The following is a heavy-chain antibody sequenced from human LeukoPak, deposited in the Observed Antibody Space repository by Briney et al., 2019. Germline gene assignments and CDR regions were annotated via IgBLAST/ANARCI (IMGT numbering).Heavy chain of an antibody. CDR1: GGSISSSSYY. V-gene: IGHV4-39*01. Sequence: SETLSLTCTVSGGSISSSSYYWGWIRQPPGKGLEWIGSIYYSGSTYYNPSLKSRVTISVGTSKNQFSLKLSSVTAADTAVYYCATQIWSGYYPGEFDYWGQGTLVTVSS. D-gene: IGHD3-3*01. J-gene: IGHJ4*02. CDR3: ATQIWSGYYPGEFDY. CDR2: IYYSGST.